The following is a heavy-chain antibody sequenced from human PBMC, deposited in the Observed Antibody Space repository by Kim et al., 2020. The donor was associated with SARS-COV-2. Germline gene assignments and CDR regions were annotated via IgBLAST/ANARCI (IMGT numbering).Heavy chain of an antibody. CDR1: GGSISSYY. D-gene: IGHD6-13*01. CDR2: IYYSGST. V-gene: IGHV4-59*08. Sequence: SETLSLTCTVSGGSISSYYWSWIRQPPGKGLEWIGYIYYSGSTNYNPSLKSRVTISVDTSKNQFSLKLSSVTAADTAVYYCARFEAAAIFDYWGQGTLVTVSS. CDR3: ARFEAAAIFDY. J-gene: IGHJ4*02.